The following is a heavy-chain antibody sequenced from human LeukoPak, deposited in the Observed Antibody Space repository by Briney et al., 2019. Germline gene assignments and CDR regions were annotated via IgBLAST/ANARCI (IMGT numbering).Heavy chain of an antibody. CDR2: IYRSGST. CDR3: ARPSTTTTTGAFDY. J-gene: IGHJ4*02. V-gene: IGHV4-38-2*01. Sequence: PSETLSLTCAVSGYSISSDYYGAWIRQPPGKGLEWIGSIYRSGSTYYNPSLKSRVTISVDTSENQFSLRLNSVTAADTAVYYCARPSTTTTTGAFDYWGQGALVTVSS. D-gene: IGHD1-1*01. CDR1: GYSISSDYY.